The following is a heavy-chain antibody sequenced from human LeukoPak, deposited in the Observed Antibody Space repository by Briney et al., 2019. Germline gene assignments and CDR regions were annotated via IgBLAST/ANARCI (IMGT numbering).Heavy chain of an antibody. Sequence: ASVKVSCKASGYTFTNYDINWVRQATGQALEWVGWMNPNSGNRGYAESLQGRVTMTMNTSVNTAYMELITLTSEDTAVYYCARVPTYFDRVWGISETQEFDYWGQGTLVTVSS. D-gene: IGHD3-16*01. J-gene: IGHJ4*02. CDR3: ARVPTYFDRVWGISETQEFDY. CDR2: MNPNSGNR. V-gene: IGHV1-8*01. CDR1: GYTFTNYD.